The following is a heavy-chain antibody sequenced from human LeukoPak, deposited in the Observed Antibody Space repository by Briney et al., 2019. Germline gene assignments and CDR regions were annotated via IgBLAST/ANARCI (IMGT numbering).Heavy chain of an antibody. CDR1: GFTVSSNY. V-gene: IGHV3-53*01. D-gene: IGHD4-11*01. Sequence: GGSLRLSCAASGFTVSSNYVSWVRQAPGKGLEWVSVIYSGGSTYYADSVKGRFTISRDNSKNTLYLQMNSLRAEDTAVYYCARAGTTGDFDYWGQGTLVTVSS. CDR2: IYSGGST. CDR3: ARAGTTGDFDY. J-gene: IGHJ4*02.